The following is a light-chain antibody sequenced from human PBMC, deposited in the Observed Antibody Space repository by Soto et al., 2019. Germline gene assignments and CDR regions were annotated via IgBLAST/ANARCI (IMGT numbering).Light chain of an antibody. V-gene: IGKV3-15*01. CDR1: QSVSNY. CDR3: QQYHNWPPLT. Sequence: EIVMTQSPATLSVSPGERATLSCRASQSVSNYLAWYQQKPGRAPRLLIYGASTRATGIPARFSGGGSETEFTLTISSLQSEDFAVYYCQQYHNWPPLTFGGGTKVEIK. CDR2: GAS. J-gene: IGKJ4*01.